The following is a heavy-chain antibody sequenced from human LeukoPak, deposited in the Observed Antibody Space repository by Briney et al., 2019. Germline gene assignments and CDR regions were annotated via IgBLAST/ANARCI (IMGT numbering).Heavy chain of an antibody. CDR2: ISAYNGNT. V-gene: IGHV1-18*01. CDR3: ARDNYYDSSGYYRPVNHFDY. Sequence: ASVKVSCKASGYTFTSYGISWVRQAPGQGLEWMGWISAYNGNTNYAQKLQGGVTMTTDTSTSTAYMELRSLRSDDTAVYYCARDNYYDSSGYYRPVNHFDYWGQGTLVTVSS. J-gene: IGHJ4*02. D-gene: IGHD3-22*01. CDR1: GYTFTSYG.